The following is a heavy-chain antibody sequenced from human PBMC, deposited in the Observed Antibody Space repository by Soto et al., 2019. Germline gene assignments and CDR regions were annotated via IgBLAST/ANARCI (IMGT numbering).Heavy chain of an antibody. Sequence: GGSLRLSCAASGFRFSDYWIHWVRQAPGKGLVWVSRIKTDGSSTDYADSVKGRFTISRDNAKNTLYLQMNSLSAEDTAVYYCAKREGNTYGLFHWGQGTLVTVSS. D-gene: IGHD5-18*01. CDR1: GFRFSDYW. J-gene: IGHJ4*02. V-gene: IGHV3-74*01. CDR3: AKREGNTYGLFH. CDR2: IKTDGSST.